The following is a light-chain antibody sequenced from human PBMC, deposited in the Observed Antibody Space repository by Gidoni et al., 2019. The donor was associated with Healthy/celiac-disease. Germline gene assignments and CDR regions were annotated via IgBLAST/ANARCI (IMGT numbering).Light chain of an antibody. V-gene: IGLV1-44*01. J-gene: IGLJ3*02. CDR1: SANIGSNT. Sequence: QSVLTQPHSAAVPPGQRGTISCSGSSANIGSNTVNWYHQLPGPAPKLLIYSNNQRPSGVPDRFPGSQSGTAASLAISGLQSEDEADYYCAAWDDSLNGGVCGGGTKLTVL. CDR2: SNN. CDR3: AAWDDSLNGGV.